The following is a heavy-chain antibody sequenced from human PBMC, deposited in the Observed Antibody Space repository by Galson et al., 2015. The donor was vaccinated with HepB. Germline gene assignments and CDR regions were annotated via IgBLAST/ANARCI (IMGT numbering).Heavy chain of an antibody. Sequence: SETLSLTCTVSGGSISSYYWSWIRQPPGKGLEWIGYIYCSGSTNYNPSLKSRVTISVDTSKNQFSLKLSSVTAADTAVYYCARHMYGDYEANWFDPWGQGTLVTVSS. D-gene: IGHD4-17*01. V-gene: IGHV4-59*08. CDR3: ARHMYGDYEANWFDP. CDR2: IYCSGST. J-gene: IGHJ5*02. CDR1: GGSISSYY.